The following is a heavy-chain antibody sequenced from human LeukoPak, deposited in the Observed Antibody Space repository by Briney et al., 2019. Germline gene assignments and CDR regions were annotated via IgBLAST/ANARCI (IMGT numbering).Heavy chain of an antibody. V-gene: IGHV4-59*04. D-gene: IGHD2-2*02. CDR2: IYYSGST. Sequence: SETLSLTCTVSGGSISSYYWSWIRQHPGKGLEWIGYIYYSGSTYYNPSLKSRVTISVDTSKNQFSLKLSSVTAADTAVYYCAGGDTFKGLDYWGQGTLVTVSS. CDR1: GGSISSYY. CDR3: AGGDTFKGLDY. J-gene: IGHJ4*02.